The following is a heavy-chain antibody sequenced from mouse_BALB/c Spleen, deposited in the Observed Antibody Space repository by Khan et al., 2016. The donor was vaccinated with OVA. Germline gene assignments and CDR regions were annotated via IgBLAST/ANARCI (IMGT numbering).Heavy chain of an antibody. CDR2: INPSNDYT. J-gene: IGHJ3*01. Sequence: VQLQESGAELARPGASVKMSCKTSGYTFTTYTLHWVKQRPGRSLEWIGYINPSNDYTNYNQKFKDKSTLTADKSSSTDYMQLSSLTSEDSAVYYCARSGQLGLRGGFTYWGQGTLVTVSA. D-gene: IGHD3-2*01. CDR3: ARSGQLGLRGGFTY. CDR1: GYTFTTYT. V-gene: IGHV1-4*01.